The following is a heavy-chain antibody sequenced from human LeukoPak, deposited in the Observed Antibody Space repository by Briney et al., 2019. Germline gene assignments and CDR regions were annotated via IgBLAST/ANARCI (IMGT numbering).Heavy chain of an antibody. CDR3: AGTQRYCGGDCYSDY. J-gene: IGHJ4*02. CDR2: ISSSGSTI. V-gene: IGHV3-48*03. D-gene: IGHD2-21*02. CDR1: GFTFSSYE. Sequence: GGSLRLSCAPSGFTFSSYEMNWVRQAPGKGLEWVSYISSSGSTIYYADSVKGRFTISRDNAKNSLYLQMNSLRAEDTAVYYCAGTQRYCGGDCYSDYWGQGTLVTVSS.